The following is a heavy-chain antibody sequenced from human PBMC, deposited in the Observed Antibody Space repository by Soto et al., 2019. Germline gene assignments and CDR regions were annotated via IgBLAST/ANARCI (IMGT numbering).Heavy chain of an antibody. CDR3: ARRQNWNNLFDA. CDR2: SYYSGST. J-gene: IGHJ5*02. Sequence: TSEPLSLACTVSGGSITNNYWSWIRQSPGKGLEWIGCSYYSGSTSYNPSLRIRVTISIDTSKTQFSLRLRSVTAAATAVYYCARRQNWNNLFDAWGQGTLVTVSS. D-gene: IGHD1-1*01. V-gene: IGHV4-59*08. CDR1: GGSITNNY.